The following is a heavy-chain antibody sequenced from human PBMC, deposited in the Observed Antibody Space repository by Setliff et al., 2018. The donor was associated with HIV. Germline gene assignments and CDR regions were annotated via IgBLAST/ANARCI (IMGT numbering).Heavy chain of an antibody. V-gene: IGHV3-21*01. D-gene: IGHD6-19*01. Sequence: ETLSLSCAASGFTFSSYSMNWVRQAPGKGLEWVSSISSSSSYIYYADSVKGRFTISRDNAKNSLSLQVNSLRAEDTAVYYRARSIIRPYSSGWPWYFDYWGQGTLVTVSS. CDR3: ARSIIRPYSSGWPWYFDY. CDR1: GFTFSSYS. CDR2: ISSSSSYI. J-gene: IGHJ4*02.